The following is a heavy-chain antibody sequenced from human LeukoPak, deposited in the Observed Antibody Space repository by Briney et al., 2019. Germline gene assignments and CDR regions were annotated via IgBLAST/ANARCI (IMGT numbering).Heavy chain of an antibody. Sequence: KPSETLSLTCTVFGDSISIYYWSWIRQPPGKGLEWIGYTYNSGSTDYNPSLKNRVTISLDTSKNQFSLKLTSVTAADTAVYYCARDRELGYWGQGILVTVSS. CDR3: ARDRELGY. CDR2: TYNSGST. V-gene: IGHV4-59*01. CDR1: GDSISIYY. D-gene: IGHD3-10*01. J-gene: IGHJ4*02.